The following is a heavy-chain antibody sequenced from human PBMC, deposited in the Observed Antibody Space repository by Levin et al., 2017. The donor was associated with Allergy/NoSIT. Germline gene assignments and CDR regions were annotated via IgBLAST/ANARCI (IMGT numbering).Heavy chain of an antibody. V-gene: IGHV3-74*01. CDR3: ARDSITMVPLDY. CDR2: INSDGSST. D-gene: IGHD3-10*01. CDR1: GFTFSSYW. J-gene: IGHJ4*02. Sequence: GESLKISCAASGFTFSSYWMHWVRQAPGKGLVWVSRINSDGSSTSYADSVKGRFTISRDNAKNTLYLQMNSLRAEDTAVYYCARDSITMVPLDYWGQGTLVTVSS.